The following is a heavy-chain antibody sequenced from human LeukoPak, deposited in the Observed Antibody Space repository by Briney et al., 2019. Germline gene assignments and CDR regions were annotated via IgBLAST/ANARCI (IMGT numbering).Heavy chain of an antibody. CDR3: ARVMTSIWCGELAWFDP. CDR2: INPNSGGT. Sequence: GASVKVSCKASGYTFTGYYMYWVRQAPGQGLEWVGWINPNSGGTTYAQKFQGSVTMTRGTSISTAYMELSRLRSDDTAVYYCARVMTSIWCGELAWFDPWGQGILVTVSS. V-gene: IGHV1-2*02. J-gene: IGHJ5*02. D-gene: IGHD3-10*01. CDR1: GYTFTGYY.